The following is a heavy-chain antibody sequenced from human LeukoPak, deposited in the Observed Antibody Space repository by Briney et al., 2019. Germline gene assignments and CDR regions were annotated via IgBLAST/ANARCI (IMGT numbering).Heavy chain of an antibody. J-gene: IGHJ4*02. CDR3: AKDKGVRYFDY. D-gene: IGHD3-10*01. V-gene: IGHV3-33*06. CDR2: IWSDGRKT. Sequence: GGSLRLSCAASGLTFSNSGMHWVRQAPGKGLEWVAMIWSDGRKTDYADSVKGRFTTSRDNSKNTVYLQMNSLRAEDTAVYYCAKDKGVRYFDYWGQGTLVTVSS. CDR1: GLTFSNSG.